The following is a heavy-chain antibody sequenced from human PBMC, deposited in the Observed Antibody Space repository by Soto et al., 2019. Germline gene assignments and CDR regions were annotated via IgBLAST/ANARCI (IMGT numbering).Heavy chain of an antibody. V-gene: IGHV1-18*04. J-gene: IGHJ6*03. D-gene: IGHD3-16*02. Sequence: QLQLVQSGPEVKKPGASVKVSCKVSGDTLSTFGISWVRQAPGQGLEWMAWSTPHNGNTNFAQKFQRRVTLTADTSVATAYMALRSLRSDDTGVYFCARFIFTRSGDSYYYYMDVWGQGTTITVSS. CDR2: STPHNGNT. CDR3: ARFIFTRSGDSYYYYMDV. CDR1: GDTLSTFG.